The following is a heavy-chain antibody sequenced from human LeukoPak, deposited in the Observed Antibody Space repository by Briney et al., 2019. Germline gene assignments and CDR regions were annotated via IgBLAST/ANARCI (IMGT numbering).Heavy chain of an antibody. CDR3: ARILDWNDSIDY. V-gene: IGHV1-2*02. J-gene: IGHJ4*02. D-gene: IGHD1-1*01. CDR1: GYTFTGYY. Sequence: ASVKVSCKASGYTFTGYYMHWVRQAPGQGLEWMGWINPNSGGTNYEQKFQGRVTMTRDTSISTAYMELSRLRSDDTAVYYCARILDWNDSIDYWGQGTLVTVSS. CDR2: INPNSGGT.